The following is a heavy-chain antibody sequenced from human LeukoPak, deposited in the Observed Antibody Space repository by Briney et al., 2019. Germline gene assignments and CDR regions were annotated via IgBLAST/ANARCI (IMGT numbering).Heavy chain of an antibody. Sequence: SQTLSLTCAISGDSVSSNSAAWNWIRQSPSRGLEWLGRTYYRSKWYNDYAVSVKSRITINPDTSKNHFSLQLNSVTPEDTAVYYCARGGAVAGTGTFDPWGQGTLVTVSS. CDR1: GDSVSSNSAA. CDR2: TYYRSKWYN. V-gene: IGHV6-1*01. CDR3: ARGGAVAGTGTFDP. D-gene: IGHD6-19*01. J-gene: IGHJ5*02.